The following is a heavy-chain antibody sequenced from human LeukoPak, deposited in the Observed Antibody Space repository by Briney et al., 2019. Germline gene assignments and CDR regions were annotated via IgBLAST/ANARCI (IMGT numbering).Heavy chain of an antibody. D-gene: IGHD1-26*01. CDR2: ISYDGSNK. CDR3: ARDPSGRYYSNLDY. Sequence: GRSLRLSCAASGFTFSSCALHWVRQAPVKGLEWVAVISYDGSNKYYADSVKGRFTISRDNSKNTVYLQMNSLTAEDTAVYYCARDPSGRYYSNLDYWGQGTLVTVSS. J-gene: IGHJ4*02. CDR1: GFTFSSCA. V-gene: IGHV3-30*04.